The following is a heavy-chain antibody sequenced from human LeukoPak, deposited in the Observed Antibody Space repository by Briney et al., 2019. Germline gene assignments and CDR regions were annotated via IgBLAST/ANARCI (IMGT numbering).Heavy chain of an antibody. J-gene: IGHJ5*02. Sequence: SETLSLTCTVSGGSISSYYGSWLRQPPGKGLEWIGYIYYSGSTNYNPSLKSRVTISVDTSKNQFSLKLSSVTAADTAVYYCARGPSILLWFGELSWFDPWGQGTLVTVSS. CDR3: ARGPSILLWFGELSWFDP. D-gene: IGHD3-10*01. V-gene: IGHV4-59*01. CDR1: GGSISSYY. CDR2: IYYSGST.